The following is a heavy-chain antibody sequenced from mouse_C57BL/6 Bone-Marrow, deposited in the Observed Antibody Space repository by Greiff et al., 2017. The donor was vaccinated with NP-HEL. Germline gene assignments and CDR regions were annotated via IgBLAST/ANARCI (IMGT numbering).Heavy chain of an antibody. CDR1: GYTFTNFW. CDR2: IYPGGGYT. J-gene: IGHJ1*03. Sequence: VQVVESGAELVRPGTSVKMSCKASGYTFTNFWIGWAKQRPGHGLEWIGDIYPGGGYTNYNEKFKGKATLTADKSSSTAYMQFSSLTSEDSAIYYCARKGPYYSNWYFDVWGTGTTVTVSS. CDR3: ARKGPYYSNWYFDV. D-gene: IGHD2-5*01. V-gene: IGHV1-63*01.